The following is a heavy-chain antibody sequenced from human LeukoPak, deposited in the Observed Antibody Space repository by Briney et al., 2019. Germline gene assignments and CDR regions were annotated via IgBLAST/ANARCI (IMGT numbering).Heavy chain of an antibody. V-gene: IGHV3-21*01. CDR2: ISSSSSYI. CDR3: ARDLGGYDWGSFDY. J-gene: IGHJ4*02. Sequence: GGSLRFSCAASGFTFSSYSMNWVRQAPGKGLEWVSSISSSSSYIYYADSVKGRFTISRDNAKNSLYLQMNSLRAEDTAVYYCARDLGGYDWGSFDYWGQGTLVTVSS. CDR1: GFTFSSYS. D-gene: IGHD5-12*01.